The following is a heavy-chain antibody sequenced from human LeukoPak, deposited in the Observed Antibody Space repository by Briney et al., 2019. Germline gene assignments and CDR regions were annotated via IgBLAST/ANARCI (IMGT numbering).Heavy chain of an antibody. J-gene: IGHJ2*01. CDR2: INHSGST. Sequence: SETLSLTCAVYGGSFSGYYWSWIRQPPGKGLEWIGEINHSGSTDYNPSLKSRVTISVDTSKNQFSLKLSSVTAADTAVYYCARRLGAAAGTSVKNWYFDLWGRGTLVTVSS. CDR3: ARRLGAAAGTSVKNWYFDL. D-gene: IGHD6-13*01. CDR1: GGSFSGYY. V-gene: IGHV4-34*01.